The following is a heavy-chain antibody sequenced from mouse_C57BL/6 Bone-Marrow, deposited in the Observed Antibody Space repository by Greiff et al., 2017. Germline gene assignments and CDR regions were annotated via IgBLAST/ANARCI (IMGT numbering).Heavy chain of an antibody. D-gene: IGHD2-1*01. V-gene: IGHV1-26*01. CDR2: INPNNGGT. CDR3: ASIYPDAY. J-gene: IGHJ3*01. Sequence: EVQLQQSGPELVKPGASVKISCKASGYTFTDYYMNWVKQSHGKSLEWIGDINPNNGGTSYNQKFKGKATLTVDKSSSTAYMELRSLTSEDSAVYYCASIYPDAYWGQGTLVTVSA. CDR1: GYTFTDYY.